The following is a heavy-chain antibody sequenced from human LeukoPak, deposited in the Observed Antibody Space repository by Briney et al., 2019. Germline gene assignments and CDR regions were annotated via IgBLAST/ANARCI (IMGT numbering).Heavy chain of an antibody. CDR3: ARGRIRWPPSPFDY. J-gene: IGHJ4*02. Sequence: PSETLSLTCAVYGGSFSGYYWSWIRQPPGKGLEWIGEINHSGSTNYNPSLKSRVTISVDTSKNQFSLKLSSVTAADTAVYYCARGRIRWPPSPFDYWGQGTLVTVSS. V-gene: IGHV4-34*01. CDR2: INHSGST. D-gene: IGHD4-23*01. CDR1: GGSFSGYY.